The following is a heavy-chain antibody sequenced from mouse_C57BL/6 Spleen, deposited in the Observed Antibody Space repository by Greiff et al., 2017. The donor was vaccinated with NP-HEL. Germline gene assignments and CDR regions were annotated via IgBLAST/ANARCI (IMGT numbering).Heavy chain of an antibody. V-gene: IGHV5-6*01. D-gene: IGHD2-3*01. Sequence: EVQLVESGGDLVKPGGSLKLSCAGSGFTFSSYGMSWVRQTPDKRLEWVATISSGGSYTYYPDSVKGRFTISRDNAKNTLYLQMSSLKSEDTAMYYCARHDGYSFDYWGQGTTLTVSS. J-gene: IGHJ2*01. CDR2: ISSGGSYT. CDR1: GFTFSSYG. CDR3: ARHDGYSFDY.